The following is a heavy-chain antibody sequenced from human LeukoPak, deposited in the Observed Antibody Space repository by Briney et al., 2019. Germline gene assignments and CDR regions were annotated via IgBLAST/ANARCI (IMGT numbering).Heavy chain of an antibody. CDR1: GFTFGSYS. CDR3: ARVLHKRNYDSSDYYGS. J-gene: IGHJ5*02. CDR2: ISSSSSTI. Sequence: AGGSLRLSCAASGFTFGSYSMNWVRQAPGKGLEWISYISSSSSTIYYADSVKGRFTISRDNAKNSLYLQLNSLRAEDTAVYYCARVLHKRNYDSSDYYGSWGQGTLVTVSS. V-gene: IGHV3-48*01. D-gene: IGHD3-22*01.